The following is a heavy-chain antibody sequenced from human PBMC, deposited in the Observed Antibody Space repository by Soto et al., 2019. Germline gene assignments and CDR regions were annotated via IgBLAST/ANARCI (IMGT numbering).Heavy chain of an antibody. J-gene: IGHJ3*02. D-gene: IGHD6-13*01. Sequence: PGESLKISCKGSGYSFTSYWIGCVRQMPGKGLEWMGIIYPGDSDTRYSPSFQGQVTISADKSISTDYLQWSSLKASDTAMYYCESPNSSSWSDAFDIWGQGTMVTVS. CDR1: GYSFTSYW. CDR2: IYPGDSDT. CDR3: ESPNSSSWSDAFDI. V-gene: IGHV5-51*01.